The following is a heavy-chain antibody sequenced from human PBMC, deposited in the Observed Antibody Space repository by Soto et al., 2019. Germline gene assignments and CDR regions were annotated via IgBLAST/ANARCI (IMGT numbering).Heavy chain of an antibody. CDR3: ARAGSGWYVFSHFDY. D-gene: IGHD6-19*01. V-gene: IGHV3-7*01. Sequence: GGSLRLSCAASGFTFSSYWMSWVRQAPGKGLEWVANIKQDGSEKYYVDSVKGRFTISRDNAKNSLYLQMNSLRAEDTAVYYCARAGSGWYVFSHFDYWGQGTLVTVSS. CDR2: IKQDGSEK. J-gene: IGHJ4*02. CDR1: GFTFSSYW.